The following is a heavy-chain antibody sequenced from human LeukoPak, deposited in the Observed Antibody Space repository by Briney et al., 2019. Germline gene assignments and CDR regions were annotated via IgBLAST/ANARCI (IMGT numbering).Heavy chain of an antibody. CDR2: ISYDGSKK. J-gene: IGHJ3*02. V-gene: IGHV3-30*03. CDR1: GFTFSSYG. Sequence: GGSLRLSCAASGFTFSSYGMHWVRQAPGKGLEWVAFISYDGSKKYYADSVKGRFTISRDNSKNTLYLYLNSLRAQDTGVYYCARGGRGLGVYATPHFSQLFDIWGQGTMVTVSS. D-gene: IGHD2-8*01. CDR3: ARGGRGLGVYATPHFSQLFDI.